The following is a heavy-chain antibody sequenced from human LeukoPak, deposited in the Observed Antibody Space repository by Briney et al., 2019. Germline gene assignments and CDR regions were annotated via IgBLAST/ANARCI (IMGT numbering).Heavy chain of an antibody. CDR2: IYYSGST. Sequence: SETLSLTCTVSGGSLSSYYWSWIRQPPGKGLEWIGYIYYSGSTNYNPSLKSRVTISVDTSKNQFSLKLSSVTAADTAVYYCARVRSSGWYDYWGQGTLVTVSS. CDR3: ARVRSSGWYDY. CDR1: GGSLSSYY. D-gene: IGHD6-19*01. J-gene: IGHJ4*02. V-gene: IGHV4-59*01.